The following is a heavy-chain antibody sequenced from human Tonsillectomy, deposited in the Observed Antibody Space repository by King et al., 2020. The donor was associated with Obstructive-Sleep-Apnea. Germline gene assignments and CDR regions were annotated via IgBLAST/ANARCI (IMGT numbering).Heavy chain of an antibody. CDR3: ARDSRDCYYNHPWYFDL. CDR1: GGSISSYS. Sequence: QLQESGPGLVKPSETLSLTCTVSGGSISSYSWSWIRQPPGMGLEWIGYIYYSGSTNYNSSLKSRVTISVDTSKNQFSLKLSSVTAADTAVYYCARDSRDCYYNHPWYFDLWGRGTLVTVSS. J-gene: IGHJ2*01. D-gene: IGHD5-24*01. CDR2: IYYSGST. V-gene: IGHV4-59*01.